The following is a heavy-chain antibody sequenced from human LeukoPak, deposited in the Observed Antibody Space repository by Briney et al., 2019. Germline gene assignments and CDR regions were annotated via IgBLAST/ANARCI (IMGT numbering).Heavy chain of an antibody. CDR2: IYYSGST. J-gene: IGHJ4*02. Sequence: SETLSLTCTVSGGSISSHYWSWIRQPPGKGLEWIGYIYYSGSTNYNPSLKSRVTISVDTSKNQFSLKLSSVTAADTAVYYCAGDAIRDGYKHWGQGTLVTVSS. V-gene: IGHV4-59*11. CDR1: GGSISSHY. D-gene: IGHD5-24*01. CDR3: AGDAIRDGYKH.